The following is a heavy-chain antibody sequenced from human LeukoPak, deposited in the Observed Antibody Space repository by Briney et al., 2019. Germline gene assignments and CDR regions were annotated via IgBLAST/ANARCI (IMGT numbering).Heavy chain of an antibody. CDR2: IYPGDSDI. D-gene: IGHD2-2*01. V-gene: IGHV5-51*01. Sequence: GESLKISCKGSGYSFTSYWIGWVRQMPGKGLEGMGIIYPGDSDIRYSPSFQGQVIISADKSISTAYLQWSSLKASDTAIYYCARSCSSTSCYLTDAFDIWGQGTMVTVSS. J-gene: IGHJ3*02. CDR1: GYSFTSYW. CDR3: ARSCSSTSCYLTDAFDI.